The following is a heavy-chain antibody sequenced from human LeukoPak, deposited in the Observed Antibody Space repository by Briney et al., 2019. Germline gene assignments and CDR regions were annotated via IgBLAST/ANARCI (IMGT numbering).Heavy chain of an antibody. CDR3: ASNTIFGVVIIPAYYYYYMDV. CDR1: GGTFSSYA. V-gene: IGHV1-69*05. J-gene: IGHJ6*03. Sequence: SVKVSCKASGGTFSSYAISWVRQAPGQGLEWMGGIIPIFGTANYAQKFQGRVTITTDESTSTAYMELSSLRSEDTAVYYCASNTIFGVVIIPAYYYYYMDVWGKGTTVTVSS. D-gene: IGHD3-3*01. CDR2: IIPIFGTA.